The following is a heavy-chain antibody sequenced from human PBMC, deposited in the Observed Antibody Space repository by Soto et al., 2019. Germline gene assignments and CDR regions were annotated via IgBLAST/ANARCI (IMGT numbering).Heavy chain of an antibody. J-gene: IGHJ4*02. Sequence: QLQLQESGPGLVKPSETLSLTCTVSGGSISSSSYYWGWIRQPPGKGLEWIGSIYYSGSTYYNPSLNVRVTTTVDTSKTQFSLKLRPVTAADTAVYYCARHTPAISISDHWGQGTLVTVSS. V-gene: IGHV4-39*01. D-gene: IGHD2-15*01. CDR1: GGSISSSSYY. CDR3: ARHTPAISISDH. CDR2: IYYSGST.